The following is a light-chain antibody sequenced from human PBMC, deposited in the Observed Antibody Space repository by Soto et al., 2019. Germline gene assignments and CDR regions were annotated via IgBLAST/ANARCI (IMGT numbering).Light chain of an antibody. CDR2: SNN. J-gene: IGLJ2*01. CDR1: SSNIGSNT. Sequence: QSALTQPPSASGTPGQRVTISCSGSSSNIGSNTVNWYQQLPGTAPKLLIYSNNQRPSGIPDRFSGSKSGTSATLGITGPQTGDEADYYCGTWDSSLSAGVFGGGTQLPS. CDR3: GTWDSSLSAGV. V-gene: IGLV1-44*01.